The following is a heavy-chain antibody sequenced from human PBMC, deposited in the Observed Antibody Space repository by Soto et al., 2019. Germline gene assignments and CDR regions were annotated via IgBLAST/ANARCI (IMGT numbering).Heavy chain of an antibody. D-gene: IGHD3-10*01. Sequence: QVPLVQSGAEVKKPGASVKVSCKASGYTFTSYAMHWVRQAPGQRLEWMGWINAGNGNTKYSQKFQGRVTITRDTSASTAYMELSSLRSEDTAVYYCASPNPIKITMVRGKWYYYYMDVWGKGTTVTVSS. CDR2: INAGNGNT. V-gene: IGHV1-3*01. J-gene: IGHJ6*03. CDR3: ASPNPIKITMVRGKWYYYYMDV. CDR1: GYTFTSYA.